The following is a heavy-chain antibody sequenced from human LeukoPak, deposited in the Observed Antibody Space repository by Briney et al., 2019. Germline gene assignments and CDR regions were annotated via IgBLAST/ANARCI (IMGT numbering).Heavy chain of an antibody. CDR3: ARVYDADNWFDP. D-gene: IGHD2/OR15-2a*01. CDR2: IYPGDSDT. V-gene: IGHV5-51*01. J-gene: IGHJ5*02. CDR1: GYSFASYW. Sequence: GESLKISCQASGYSFASYWIAWVRQMPGKGLEWMGIIYPGDSDTRYSPSFQGQVTISADKSISTAYLQWSSLKASDTAMYYCARVYDADNWFDPWGQGTLVTVSS.